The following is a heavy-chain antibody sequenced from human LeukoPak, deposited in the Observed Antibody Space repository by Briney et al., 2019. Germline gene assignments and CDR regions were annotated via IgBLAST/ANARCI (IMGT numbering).Heavy chain of an antibody. CDR1: GGSISSYY. D-gene: IGHD3-3*01. Sequence: SETLSLTCTVSGGSISSYYWNWIRQPPGKGLEWIGYIYYSGSTNYNPSLKSRVTISVDTSKNQFSLALTSVTAADTAVYYCARDLSQVGVVTLGASDIWGQGTMVTVSS. V-gene: IGHV4-59*01. CDR3: ARDLSQVGVVTLGASDI. J-gene: IGHJ3*02. CDR2: IYYSGST.